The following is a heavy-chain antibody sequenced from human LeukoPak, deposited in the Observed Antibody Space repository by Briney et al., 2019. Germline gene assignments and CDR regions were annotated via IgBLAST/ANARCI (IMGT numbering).Heavy chain of an antibody. Sequence: GGSLRLSCAASGFTFDDYGMSWVRQAPGKGLEWLSGINWNGGNIGYADSVKGRFTISRDNAKNSLYLQMNSLRAEDTALYYCARGGFCASTTCYTLPYRGQGTLVTVSS. CDR2: INWNGGNI. CDR1: GFTFDDYG. V-gene: IGHV3-20*04. CDR3: ARGGFCASTTCYTLPY. D-gene: IGHD2-2*02. J-gene: IGHJ4*02.